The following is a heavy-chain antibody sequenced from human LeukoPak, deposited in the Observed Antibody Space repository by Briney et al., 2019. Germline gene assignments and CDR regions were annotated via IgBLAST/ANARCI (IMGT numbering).Heavy chain of an antibody. V-gene: IGHV3-11*03. D-gene: IGHD3-22*01. CDR3: ASLTYYFDSSGYYPGYFQH. Sequence: KTGGSLRLSCAASGFNFSDHYMSWIRQAPGKGLEWVSYISSSSSHTNYADSVKGRFTISRDNAKNSLYLQMNSLRAEDTAVYYCASLTYYFDSSGYYPGYFQHWGQGTLVTVSS. CDR1: GFNFSDHY. J-gene: IGHJ1*01. CDR2: ISSSSSHT.